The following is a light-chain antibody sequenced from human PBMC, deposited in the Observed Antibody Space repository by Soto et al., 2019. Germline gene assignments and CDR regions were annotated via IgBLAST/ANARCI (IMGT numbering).Light chain of an antibody. CDR1: RGISSY. V-gene: IGKV1-8*01. CDR2: AAS. Sequence: AIRMTQSPSSLSASTGDRVTITCRASRGISSYLAWYQQKPGKAPKLLIYAASTLQSGVPSRFSGSGSGTDFTLTISCLQSEDFATYYCQQYYSYPSTFGQGTRLEIK. CDR3: QQYYSYPST. J-gene: IGKJ5*01.